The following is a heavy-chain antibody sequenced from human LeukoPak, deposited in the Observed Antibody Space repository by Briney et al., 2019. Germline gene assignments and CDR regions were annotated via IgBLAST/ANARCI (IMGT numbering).Heavy chain of an antibody. CDR1: GGTFSSYA. V-gene: IGHV1-69*05. D-gene: IGHD3-22*01. J-gene: IGHJ3*02. Sequence: SVKVSCKASGGTFSSYAISWVRQAPGQGLEWMGRIIPIFGTANYAQKFQGRVTIITDESTSTAYMELSSLRSEDTAVYYCARTLRITMIVVAPDAFDIWGQGTMVTVSS. CDR3: ARTLRITMIVVAPDAFDI. CDR2: IIPIFGTA.